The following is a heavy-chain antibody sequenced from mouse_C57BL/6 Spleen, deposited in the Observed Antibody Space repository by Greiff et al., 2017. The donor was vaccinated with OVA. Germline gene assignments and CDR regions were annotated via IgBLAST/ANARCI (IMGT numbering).Heavy chain of an antibody. J-gene: IGHJ2*01. D-gene: IGHD2-1*01. CDR1: GYTFTSYG. Sequence: QVQLKQSGAELARPGASVKLSCTASGYTFTSYGISWVKQRTGQGLEWIGEIYPRSGNTYYNEKFKGKATLTADKSSSTAYRERRSLTSEDAAVYFCAMSDGNYFDYWGQGTTLTVSS. CDR2: IYPRSGNT. V-gene: IGHV1-81*01. CDR3: AMSDGNYFDY.